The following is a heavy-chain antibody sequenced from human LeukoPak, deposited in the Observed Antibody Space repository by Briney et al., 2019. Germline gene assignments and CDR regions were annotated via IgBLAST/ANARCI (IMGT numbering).Heavy chain of an antibody. CDR1: GFMFSDEY. V-gene: IGHV3-7*01. J-gene: IGHJ4*02. Sequence: GGSLRLSCAASGFMFSDEYMSWIRQAPGKGLEWVANIKQDGSEKYYVDSIKGRFTISRDNAKNSLYVQMNNLRAEDTAVYYCARDQGWGDYWGQGTLVTVSS. D-gene: IGHD3-16*01. CDR3: ARDQGWGDY. CDR2: IKQDGSEK.